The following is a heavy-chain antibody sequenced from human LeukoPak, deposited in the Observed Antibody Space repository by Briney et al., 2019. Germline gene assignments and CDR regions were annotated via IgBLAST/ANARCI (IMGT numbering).Heavy chain of an antibody. J-gene: IGHJ4*02. CDR2: INSGGTTM. D-gene: IGHD4-17*01. CDR3: ARRTVTTRYFDY. CDR1: GFAFISSE. V-gene: IGHV3-48*03. Sequence: GGSLRLSCAASGFAFISSEMNWVRQAPGKGLEWVSHINSGGTTMYNADAVKGRFTISRDNAKNSLYLQMNSLRAEDTAVYYCARRTVTTRYFDYWGQGTLVTVSS.